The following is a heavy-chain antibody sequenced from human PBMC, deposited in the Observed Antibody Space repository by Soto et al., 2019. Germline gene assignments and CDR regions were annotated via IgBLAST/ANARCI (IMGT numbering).Heavy chain of an antibody. V-gene: IGHV1-18*01. J-gene: IGHJ6*02. CDR1: GYTFTSYG. Sequence: ASVKVSCKASGYTFTSYGISWVRQAPGQGLEWMGWISAYNGNTNYAQKLQGRVTVTTDTSTSTAYMELRSLRSDDTAVYYCARDLRTTGYYGMDVWGQGTTVTVSS. CDR2: ISAYNGNT. CDR3: ARDLRTTGYYGMDV.